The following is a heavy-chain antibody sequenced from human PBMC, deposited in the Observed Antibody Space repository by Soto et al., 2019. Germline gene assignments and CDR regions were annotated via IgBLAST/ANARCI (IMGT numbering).Heavy chain of an antibody. CDR1: GFTFSSYA. D-gene: IGHD6-19*01. CDR2: ISGSGGST. Sequence: GSLRLSCAASGFTFSSYAMSWVRQAPGKGLEWVSAISGSGGSTYYADSVKGRFTISRDNSKNTLYLQMNSLRAEDTAVYYCAKVKPFGIAVAGTWFFDYWGQGTLVTVSS. CDR3: AKVKPFGIAVAGTWFFDY. V-gene: IGHV3-23*01. J-gene: IGHJ4*02.